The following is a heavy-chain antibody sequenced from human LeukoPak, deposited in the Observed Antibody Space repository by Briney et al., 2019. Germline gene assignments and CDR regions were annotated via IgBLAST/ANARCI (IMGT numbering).Heavy chain of an antibody. CDR1: GGSFSGYY. CDR2: IYYSGST. V-gene: IGHV4-59*01. CDR3: ARDLRGSYRPGDWFDP. J-gene: IGHJ5*02. Sequence: PSETLSLTCAVYGGSFSGYYWSWIRQPPGKGLEWIGYIYYSGSTNYNPSLKSRVTISVDTSKNQFSLKLSSVTAADTAVYYCARDLRGSYRPGDWFDPWGQGTLVTVSS. D-gene: IGHD3-16*02.